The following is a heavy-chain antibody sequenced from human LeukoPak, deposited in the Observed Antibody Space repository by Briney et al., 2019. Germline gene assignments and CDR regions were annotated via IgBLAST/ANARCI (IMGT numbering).Heavy chain of an antibody. D-gene: IGHD5-18*01. CDR1: GYTFTSYY. V-gene: IGHV1-46*01. CDR3: ARGTIQLWTSFEY. Sequence: ASVKVSCKASGYTFTSYYMYWVRQAPGQGLEWMGIINHSGGSTSYAQKFQGRVTITRDTSTSTVYMELSSLRSEDTAVYYCARGTIQLWTSFEYWGQGTLVTVSS. CDR2: INHSGGST. J-gene: IGHJ4*02.